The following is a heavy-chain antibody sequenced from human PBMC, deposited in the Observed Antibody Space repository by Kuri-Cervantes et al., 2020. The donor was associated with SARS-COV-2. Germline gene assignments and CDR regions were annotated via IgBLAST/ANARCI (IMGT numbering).Heavy chain of an antibody. CDR2: INPNSGGT. Sequence: ASVKVSCKASGYTFTDYYMHWVRQAPGQGLEWMGWINPNSGGTSYAPKFQDRVTMTTDTSTSTAYMELRSLRSDDTAVYYCARDAPMVRGAPHDYWGQGTLVTVSS. CDR1: GYTFTDYY. V-gene: IGHV1-2*02. J-gene: IGHJ4*02. D-gene: IGHD3-10*01. CDR3: ARDAPMVRGAPHDY.